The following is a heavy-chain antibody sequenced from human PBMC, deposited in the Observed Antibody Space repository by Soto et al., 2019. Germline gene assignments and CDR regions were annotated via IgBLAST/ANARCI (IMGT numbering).Heavy chain of an antibody. D-gene: IGHD3-22*01. CDR3: ARGFTTGYNYYYYGMDV. CDR2: IYYSGST. V-gene: IGHV4-59*01. Sequence: QVQLQESGPGLVKPSETLSLTCTVSGGSISSYYWSWIRQPPGKGLEWIGYIYYSGSTNYNPSLKSRVTISVDTSKNQFSLKLSSVTAADTAVYYCARGFTTGYNYYYYGMDVWGQGTTVTVSS. CDR1: GGSISSYY. J-gene: IGHJ6*02.